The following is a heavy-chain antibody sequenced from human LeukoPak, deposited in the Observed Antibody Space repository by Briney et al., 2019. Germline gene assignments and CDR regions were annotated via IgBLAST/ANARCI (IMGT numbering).Heavy chain of an antibody. CDR1: GFTFSSYW. D-gene: IGHD3-22*01. Sequence: GGPLRLSCAASGFTFSSYWMHWVRQAPGKGLVWVSRINSDGSSTSYADSVKGRFTISRDNAKNTLYLQMNSLRAEDTAVYYCASSYYYDSSPDYWGQGTLVTVSS. V-gene: IGHV3-74*01. CDR2: INSDGSST. CDR3: ASSYYYDSSPDY. J-gene: IGHJ4*02.